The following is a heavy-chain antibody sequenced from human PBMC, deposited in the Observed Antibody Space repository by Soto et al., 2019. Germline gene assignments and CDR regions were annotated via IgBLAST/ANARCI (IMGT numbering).Heavy chain of an antibody. V-gene: IGHV3-21*06. CDR3: ARDPSEGRVGNWFES. CDR2: ISSSTSYV. CDR1: GFTFRRYG. J-gene: IGHJ5*01. Sequence: GGSLRLSCAASGFTFRRYGMNWLRQAPGKGLEWVASISSSTSYVYYADSVKGRFSISRDNAKNILYLEMYALRIEDTAVYYCARDPSEGRVGNWFESWGQGTLVTVSS. D-gene: IGHD2-2*01.